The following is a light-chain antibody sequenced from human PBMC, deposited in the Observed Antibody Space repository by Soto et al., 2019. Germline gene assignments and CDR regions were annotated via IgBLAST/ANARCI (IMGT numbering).Light chain of an antibody. CDR1: ALPKQY. Sequence: YELTQPPSVSVSPGQTARITCSGDALPKQYTFWYQQKPGQAPVLMIYEDILRPSGIPERFSGSSSGTTVTLTISGVQAEDEADYYCQSADSSGAYVVFGGGTKLTVL. J-gene: IGLJ2*01. CDR2: EDI. CDR3: QSADSSGAYVV. V-gene: IGLV3-25*03.